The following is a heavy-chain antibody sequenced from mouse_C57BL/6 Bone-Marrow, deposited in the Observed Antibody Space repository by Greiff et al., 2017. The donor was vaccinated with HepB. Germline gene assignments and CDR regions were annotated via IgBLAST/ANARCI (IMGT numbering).Heavy chain of an antibody. CDR2: ISNGGGST. J-gene: IGHJ1*03. CDR3: ARPGYYDYDGYFDV. CDR1: GFTFSDYY. Sequence: EVMLVESGGGLVQPGGSLKLSCAASGFTFSDYYMYWVRQTPEERLEWVAYISNGGGSTYYPDTVKGRFTISRDNAKNTLYLQMSRLKSEDTAMYYCARPGYYDYDGYFDVWGTGTTVTVSS. D-gene: IGHD2-4*01. V-gene: IGHV5-12*01.